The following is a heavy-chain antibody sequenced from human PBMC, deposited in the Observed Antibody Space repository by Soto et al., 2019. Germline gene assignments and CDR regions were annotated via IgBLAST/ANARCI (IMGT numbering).Heavy chain of an antibody. J-gene: IGHJ6*02. Sequence: PSQTPSLTRAISGDSLSSNSAAWNWIWQSPSRGLEWLGRTYYRSKWHNDYAVSVKSRITIKPDTSKNQYSLQLNSATPEDTAVDYCARDWRGMDVWGQGTTVTVSS. CDR2: TYYRSKWHN. CDR1: GDSLSSNSAA. CDR3: ARDWRGMDV. V-gene: IGHV6-1*01. D-gene: IGHD3-3*01.